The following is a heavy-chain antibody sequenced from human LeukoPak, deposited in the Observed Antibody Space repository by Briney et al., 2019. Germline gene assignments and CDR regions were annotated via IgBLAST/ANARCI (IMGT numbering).Heavy chain of an antibody. CDR2: ISSSSSYI. V-gene: IGHV3-21*01. CDR3: ARDVSCSGGSCYFGYYFDY. D-gene: IGHD2-15*01. CDR1: GFTFSSYS. Sequence: PGGSLRLSCAASGFTFSSYSMNWVRQAPGKGLEWVSSISSSSSYIYYADSVKGRFTISRDNAKNSLYLQMNSLRAEDTAVYYCARDVSCSGGSCYFGYYFDYWGQGTLVTVSS. J-gene: IGHJ4*02.